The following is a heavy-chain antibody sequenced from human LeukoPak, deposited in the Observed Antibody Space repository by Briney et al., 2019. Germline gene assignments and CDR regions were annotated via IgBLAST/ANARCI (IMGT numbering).Heavy chain of an antibody. Sequence: PGGSLRLSCAGSGFTFIGYAMSWVRQAPGKGLEWVSAITGDAGSTFYAESVKGRFTVSRDNSKNTLYLQMNSLRAEDTAVYYCAREQQLVSFDYWGQGTLVTVSS. J-gene: IGHJ4*02. D-gene: IGHD6-13*01. CDR3: AREQQLVSFDY. V-gene: IGHV3-23*01. CDR1: GFTFIGYA. CDR2: ITGDAGST.